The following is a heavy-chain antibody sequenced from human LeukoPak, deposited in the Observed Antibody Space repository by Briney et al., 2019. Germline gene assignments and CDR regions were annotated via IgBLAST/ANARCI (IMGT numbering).Heavy chain of an antibody. V-gene: IGHV4-39*07. Sequence: PSETLSLTCTVSGGSISSSSYYWGWIRQPPGKGLEWIGSIYYSGSTYYNPSLKSRVTISVDTSNNQFSLKLSSVTAADTAVYYCARGQLSSRSYSTGGHFDYWGQGTLVTVSS. CDR1: GGSISSSSYY. D-gene: IGHD1-26*01. CDR2: IYYSGST. CDR3: ARGQLSSRSYSTGGHFDY. J-gene: IGHJ4*02.